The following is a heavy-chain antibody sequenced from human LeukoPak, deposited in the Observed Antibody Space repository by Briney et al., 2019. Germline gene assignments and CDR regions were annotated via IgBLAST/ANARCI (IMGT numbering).Heavy chain of an antibody. CDR1: GFTFSSYA. CDR3: AKETYYDFWSGYAAFDY. Sequence: GGSLRLSCAASGFTFSSYAMSWVRQAPGKGLEWVSAISGSGGSTYYADSVEGRFTTSRDNSKNTLYLQMNSLRAEDTAVYYCAKETYYDFWSGYAAFDYWGQGTLVTVSS. D-gene: IGHD3-3*01. J-gene: IGHJ4*02. V-gene: IGHV3-23*01. CDR2: ISGSGGST.